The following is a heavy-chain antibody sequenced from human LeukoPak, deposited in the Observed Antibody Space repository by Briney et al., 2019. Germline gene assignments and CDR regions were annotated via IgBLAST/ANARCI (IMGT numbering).Heavy chain of an antibody. CDR1: GFTFSSYA. CDR2: ISGSGGST. Sequence: PGGSLRLSCAASGFTFSSYAMSWVRQAPGKGLEWVSAISGSGGSTYYADSVKGRFTISRDNPKNTLYLQMNSLRAEDTAVYYCPKADYDILGFDYWGQGTLVTVSS. CDR3: PKADYDILGFDY. J-gene: IGHJ4*02. D-gene: IGHD3-9*01. V-gene: IGHV3-23*01.